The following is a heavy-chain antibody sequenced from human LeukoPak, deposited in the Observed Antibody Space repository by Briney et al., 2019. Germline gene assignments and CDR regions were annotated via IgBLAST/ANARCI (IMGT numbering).Heavy chain of an antibody. CDR2: MYPKSGNT. D-gene: IGHD2-2*01. Sequence: ASVKVSRKASGYTFTSYDINWVRQATGQGVEWMGWMYPKSGNTGYAQKFQGRVTMTRNTSISTPYMELSSLRSEDTAVYYCARWSEWMDQLGRRGFDYWGQGTLVTVSS. V-gene: IGHV1-8*01. J-gene: IGHJ4*02. CDR3: ARWSEWMDQLGRRGFDY. CDR1: GYTFTSYD.